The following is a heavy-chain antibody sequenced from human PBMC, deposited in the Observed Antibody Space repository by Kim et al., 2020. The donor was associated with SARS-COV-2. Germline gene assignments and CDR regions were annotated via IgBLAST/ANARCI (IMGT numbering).Heavy chain of an antibody. J-gene: IGHJ6*02. V-gene: IGHV6-1*01. D-gene: IGHD2-15*01. CDR2: TYYRSKWYY. Sequence: SQTLSLTCAISGDSVSSHNAAWNWIRQSPSRGLEWLGRTYYRSKWYYDYAPSVKGRIAINPDTSKNQFSLQLNSVTPEDTAVYYCVRLSCSGGAYNYGMDVWGQGTTVTVSS. CDR1: GDSVSSHNAA. CDR3: VRLSCSGGAYNYGMDV.